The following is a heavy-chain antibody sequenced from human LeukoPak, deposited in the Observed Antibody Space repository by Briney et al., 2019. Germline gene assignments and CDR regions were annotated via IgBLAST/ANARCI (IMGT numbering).Heavy chain of an antibody. Sequence: SETLSLTCAVYGGSFSGYYWSWIRQPPGKGLEWIGEINHSGSTNYNPSLKSRVTISVDTSKNQFSLKLSSVTAADTAVYYCASIEVNSGSYDYWGQGTLVTVSS. CDR3: ASIEVNSGSYDY. J-gene: IGHJ4*02. CDR1: GGSFSGYY. V-gene: IGHV4-34*01. CDR2: INHSGST. D-gene: IGHD1-26*01.